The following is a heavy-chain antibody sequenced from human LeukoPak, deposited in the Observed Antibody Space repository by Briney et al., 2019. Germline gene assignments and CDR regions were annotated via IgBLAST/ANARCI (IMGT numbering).Heavy chain of an antibody. CDR3: ARGIKVGATTNGDY. V-gene: IGHV1-69*05. CDR1: GGTFSSYA. D-gene: IGHD1-26*01. J-gene: IGHJ4*02. CDR2: IIPIFGTA. Sequence: SVKVSCKASGGTFSSYAISWVRQAPGQGLEWMGGIIPIFGTANYAQKFQGRVTITTDESTSTAYMELSRLRSEDTAVYYCARGIKVGATTNGDYWGQGTLVTVSS.